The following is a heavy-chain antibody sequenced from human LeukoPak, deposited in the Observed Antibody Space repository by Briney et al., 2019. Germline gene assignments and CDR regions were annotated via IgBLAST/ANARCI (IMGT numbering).Heavy chain of an antibody. Sequence: GRSLRLSCAASGFTFDDHAMYWVRQAPGKGLEWVSGINWDGSRIGYADAVKGRFTISRDSAKNSLYLQMNSLRTEDTAVYYCSRASYYSDTSGLGAFDIWGQGTLVTVSS. CDR3: SRASYYSDTSGLGAFDI. V-gene: IGHV3-9*01. D-gene: IGHD3-22*01. CDR2: INWDGSRI. CDR1: GFTFDDHA. J-gene: IGHJ3*02.